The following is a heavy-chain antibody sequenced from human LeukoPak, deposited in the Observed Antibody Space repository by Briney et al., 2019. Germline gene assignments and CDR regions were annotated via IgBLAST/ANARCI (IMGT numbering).Heavy chain of an antibody. V-gene: IGHV1-18*01. CDR3: ARYWSGFDY. CDR2: ISAYNGNT. D-gene: IGHD3-3*01. Sequence: ASVRVSCKASGYTFTSYAMHWVRQAPGQRLEWMGWISAYNGNTNYAQKLQGRVAMTTDTSTSTAYMELRSLRSDDTAVYYCARYWSGFDYWGQGTLVTVSS. CDR1: GYTFTSYA. J-gene: IGHJ4*02.